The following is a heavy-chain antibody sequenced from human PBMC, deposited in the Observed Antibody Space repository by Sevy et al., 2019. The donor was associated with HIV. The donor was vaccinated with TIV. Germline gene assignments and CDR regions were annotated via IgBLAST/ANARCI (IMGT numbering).Heavy chain of an antibody. CDR1: GFTFSSYA. Sequence: GGSPRLSCAASGFTFSSYAMHWVRQAPGKGLEWVAVFSYDGSNKYYADSVKGRFTISRDNSKNTLYLQMNSLRAEDTAVYYCARDWGGYCINTNCRPSYGMDVWGQGTTVTVSS. D-gene: IGHD2-2*01. V-gene: IGHV3-30*04. CDR3: ARDWGGYCINTNCRPSYGMDV. J-gene: IGHJ6*02. CDR2: FSYDGSNK.